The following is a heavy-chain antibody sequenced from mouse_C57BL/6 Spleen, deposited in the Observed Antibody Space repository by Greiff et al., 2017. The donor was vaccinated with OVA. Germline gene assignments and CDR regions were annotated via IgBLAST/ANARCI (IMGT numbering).Heavy chain of an antibody. D-gene: IGHD1-2*01. V-gene: IGHV1-69*01. CDR1: GYTFTSYW. J-gene: IGHJ4*01. CDR2: IDPSDSYT. CDR3: ARGDYGFYDAMDY. Sequence: QVQLQQPGAELVMPGASVKLSCKASGYTFTSYWMHWVKQRPGQGLEWIGEIDPSDSYTNYNQKFKGKSTLTVDKSSSTAYMQLSSLTSEYSAVYYCARGDYGFYDAMDYWGQGTSVTVAS.